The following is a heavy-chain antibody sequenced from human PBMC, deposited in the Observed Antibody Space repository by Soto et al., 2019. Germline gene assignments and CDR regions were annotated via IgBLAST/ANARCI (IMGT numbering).Heavy chain of an antibody. J-gene: IGHJ5*02. Sequence: GESLKISCKGSGYSFTSYWIGWVRQMPGKGLEWMGIIYPGDSDTRYSPSFQGQVTISADKSISTAYLQWRSLKASDTAMYYCARRGDPSIAVRGGWFDPWGQGTLVTVSS. D-gene: IGHD6-6*01. CDR2: IYPGDSDT. CDR1: GYSFTSYW. CDR3: ARRGDPSIAVRGGWFDP. V-gene: IGHV5-51*01.